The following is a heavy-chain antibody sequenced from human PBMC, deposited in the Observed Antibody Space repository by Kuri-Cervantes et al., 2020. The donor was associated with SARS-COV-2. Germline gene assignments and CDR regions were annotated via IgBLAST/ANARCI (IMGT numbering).Heavy chain of an antibody. J-gene: IGHJ1*01. CDR2: ISAYNGNT. D-gene: IGHD3-22*01. CDR1: GYTFTSYG. V-gene: IGHV1-18*01. Sequence: ASVKVSCKASGYTFTSYGISWVRQAPGQGLEWMGWISAYNGNTNYAQKLQGRVTMTTDTSTSTAYMELRSLRSDDTAVYYCARASGDSSGYYRGRYFQHWGQGTLVTVSS. CDR3: ARASGDSSGYYRGRYFQH.